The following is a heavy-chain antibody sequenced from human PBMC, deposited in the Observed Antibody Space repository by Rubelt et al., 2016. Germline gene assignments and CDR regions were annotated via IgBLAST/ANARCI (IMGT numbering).Heavy chain of an antibody. J-gene: IGHJ4*02. Sequence: QVQLQESGSGLVKPSETLSLTCVVYGGSFSGYYWSWIRQPPGKGLEWIGEINHSGSTNYNPSLKSRVTISVDTSKNQFSLKLSSVTAADTAVYYCARAVYYGSGKLDYWGQGTLVTVSS. CDR3: ARAVYYGSGKLDY. CDR1: GGSFSGYY. D-gene: IGHD3-10*01. V-gene: IGHV4-34*01. CDR2: INHSGST.